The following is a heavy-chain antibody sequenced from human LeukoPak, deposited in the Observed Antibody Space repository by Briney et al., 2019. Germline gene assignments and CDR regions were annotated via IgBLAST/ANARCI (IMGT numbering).Heavy chain of an antibody. CDR2: MNPNGGNT. Sequence: ASVKVSCKASGGTFSSYDINWVRQATGQGLEWMGWMNPNGGNTGYAQKFQGRVTITRNTSISTAYMELSSLRSEDTAVYYCARVCSSTSCYAALDYWGQGTLVTVSS. V-gene: IGHV1-8*03. J-gene: IGHJ4*02. CDR3: ARVCSSTSCYAALDY. CDR1: GGTFSSYD. D-gene: IGHD2-2*01.